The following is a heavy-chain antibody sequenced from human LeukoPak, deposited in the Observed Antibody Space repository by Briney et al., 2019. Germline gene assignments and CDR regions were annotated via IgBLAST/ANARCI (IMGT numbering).Heavy chain of an antibody. V-gene: IGHV3-66*01. CDR1: GFTVSNNC. Sequence: PGGSLRLSCAASGFTVSNNCMSWVRQAPGQGPEWVSLISGGGGTYYAASVKGRFTISRGNSENSLYLRMNSPRPEDTAAYYCARVVDSTRAFHVWGQGTLVIVSS. D-gene: IGHD2-21*01. CDR2: ISGGGGT. CDR3: ARVVDSTRAFHV. J-gene: IGHJ3*01.